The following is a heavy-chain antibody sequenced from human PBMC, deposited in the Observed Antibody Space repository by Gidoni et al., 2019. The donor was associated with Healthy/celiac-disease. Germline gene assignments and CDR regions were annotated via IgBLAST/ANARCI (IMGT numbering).Heavy chain of an antibody. J-gene: IGHJ6*03. CDR2: ISGSGGST. Sequence: EVQLLESGGGVVQPGGSLRLSCAASGFTFRVYALSWVRQATGTGLEWVSAISGSGGSTYYADSVKGRFTISRDNSKNTLYLQMNSLRAEDTAVYYCAKDGIVGATTEYYYYYMDVWGKGTTVTVSS. CDR1: GFTFRVYA. D-gene: IGHD1-26*01. V-gene: IGHV3-23*01. CDR3: AKDGIVGATTEYYYYYMDV.